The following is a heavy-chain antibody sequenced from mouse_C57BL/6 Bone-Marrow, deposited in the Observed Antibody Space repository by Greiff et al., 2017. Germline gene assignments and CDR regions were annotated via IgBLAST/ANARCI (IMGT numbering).Heavy chain of an antibody. D-gene: IGHD1-1*01. CDR1: GFNIKDYY. J-gene: IGHJ2*01. V-gene: IGHV14-2*01. Sequence: EVQLQQSGAELVKPGASVKLSCTASGFNIKDYYMHWVKQRTEQGLEWIGRIDPEDGETKYALKFQGKATITADTSSNTAYLQLSSLTSEDTAVYYCALSIYYYGSSPFDYWGQGTTLTVSS. CDR3: ALSIYYYGSSPFDY. CDR2: IDPEDGET.